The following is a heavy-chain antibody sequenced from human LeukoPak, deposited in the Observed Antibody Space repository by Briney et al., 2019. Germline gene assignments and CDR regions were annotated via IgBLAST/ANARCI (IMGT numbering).Heavy chain of an antibody. CDR2: ISSLSGTT. CDR3: ERDQGGATSY. D-gene: IGHD1-26*01. Sequence: GGSLRLSCAASGFTFSSYSMNWVRQAPGEGLEWVSYISSLSGTTYYADSVKGRFTISRDNSKNSLYLQMDSLRAEDTAVYYCERDQGGATSYWGQGTLVTVSS. V-gene: IGHV3-48*01. CDR1: GFTFSSYS. J-gene: IGHJ4*02.